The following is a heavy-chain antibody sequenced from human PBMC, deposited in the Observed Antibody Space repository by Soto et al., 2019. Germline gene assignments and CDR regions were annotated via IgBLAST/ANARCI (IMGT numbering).Heavy chain of an antibody. D-gene: IGHD3-16*01. Sequence: ASETLSLTCAVYGGSFSGYYWSWIRQPPGKGLEWIGEINHSGSTNYNPSLKSRVTISVDTSKNQFSLKLSSVTAADTAGYYCARGRLGGLGMDVWGQGTTVTVSS. J-gene: IGHJ6*02. CDR1: GGSFSGYY. CDR3: ARGRLGGLGMDV. CDR2: INHSGST. V-gene: IGHV4-34*01.